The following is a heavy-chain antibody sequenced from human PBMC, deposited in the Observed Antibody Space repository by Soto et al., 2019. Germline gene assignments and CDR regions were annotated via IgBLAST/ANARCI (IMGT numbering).Heavy chain of an antibody. J-gene: IGHJ4*02. V-gene: IGHV1-69*02. Sequence: ASVKVSCKASGGTFSSYTISWVRQAPGQGLEWMGRIIPILGIANYAQKFQGRVTITADKSTSTAYMELSSLRSEDTAVYYCARNYGGNSKPRPYYFDYWGQGTLVTVSS. D-gene: IGHD4-17*01. CDR1: GGTFSSYT. CDR3: ARNYGGNSKPRPYYFDY. CDR2: IIPILGIA.